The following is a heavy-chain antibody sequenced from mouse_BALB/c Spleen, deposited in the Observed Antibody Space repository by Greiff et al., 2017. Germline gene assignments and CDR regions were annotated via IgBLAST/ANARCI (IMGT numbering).Heavy chain of an antibody. CDR3: ARGGLTGWFAY. CDR2: INPYNDGT. CDR1: GYTFTSYV. V-gene: IGHV1-14*01. Sequence: EVKLVESGPELVKPGASVKMSCKASGYTFTSYVMHWVKQKPGQGLEWIGYINPYNDGTKYNEKFKGKATLTSDKSSSTAYMELSSLTSEDSAVYYCARGGLTGWFAYWGQGTLVTVSA. J-gene: IGHJ3*01. D-gene: IGHD3-1*01.